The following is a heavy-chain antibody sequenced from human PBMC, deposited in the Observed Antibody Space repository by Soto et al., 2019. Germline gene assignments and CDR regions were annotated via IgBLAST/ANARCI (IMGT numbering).Heavy chain of an antibody. D-gene: IGHD3-9*01. Sequence: SETLSLTCTVSGGSISSYYWSWIRQPPGKGLEWIGYIYYSGSTNYNPSLKSRVTISVDTSKNQFSLKLSSVTAADTAVYYCARDGTIGYDILTGYSNHFDYWGQGNLVTVS. J-gene: IGHJ4*02. CDR3: ARDGTIGYDILTGYSNHFDY. V-gene: IGHV4-59*01. CDR2: IYYSGST. CDR1: GGSISSYY.